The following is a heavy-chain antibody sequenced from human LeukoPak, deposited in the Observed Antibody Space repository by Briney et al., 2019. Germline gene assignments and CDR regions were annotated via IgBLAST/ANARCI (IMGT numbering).Heavy chain of an antibody. CDR1: GYTFTSYG. V-gene: IGHV1-18*01. D-gene: IGHD5-12*01. Sequence: ASVKVSCKASGYTFTSYGISWVRQAPGQGLEWMGWISAYNGNTSYAQKLQGRVTMTTDTSTSTAYMELRSLRSDDTAVYYCARDRGGYVYYYYYYGMDVWGQGTTVTVSS. J-gene: IGHJ6*02. CDR2: ISAYNGNT. CDR3: ARDRGGYVYYYYYYGMDV.